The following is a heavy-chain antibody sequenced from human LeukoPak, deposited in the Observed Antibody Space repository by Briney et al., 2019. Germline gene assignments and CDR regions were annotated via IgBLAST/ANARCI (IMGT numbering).Heavy chain of an antibody. CDR3: AREIFVVGFDC. Sequence: PSQTLSLTCTVSGGSISSGSYYWSWIRQPAGKGLEWIGRIYTSGSTNYNPSLKSRVTISVDTSKNQFSLKLSSVTAADTAVYYCAREIFVVGFDCWGQGTLVTVSS. J-gene: IGHJ4*02. CDR2: IYTSGST. D-gene: IGHD2-2*01. CDR1: GGSISSGSYY. V-gene: IGHV4-61*02.